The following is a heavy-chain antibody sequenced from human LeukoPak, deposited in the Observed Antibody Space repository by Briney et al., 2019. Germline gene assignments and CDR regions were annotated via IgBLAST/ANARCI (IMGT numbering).Heavy chain of an antibody. V-gene: IGHV1-2*06. Sequence: GASVKVSCKASGYTFTGYYLHWMRQAPGQGLEWMGRINPNSGGTNYAQKLQGRVTMTTDTSTSTAYMELRSLRSDDTAVYYCAREYCSGGSCYGKDYWGQGTLVTVSS. CDR2: INPNSGGT. J-gene: IGHJ4*02. D-gene: IGHD2-15*01. CDR1: GYTFTGYY. CDR3: AREYCSGGSCYGKDY.